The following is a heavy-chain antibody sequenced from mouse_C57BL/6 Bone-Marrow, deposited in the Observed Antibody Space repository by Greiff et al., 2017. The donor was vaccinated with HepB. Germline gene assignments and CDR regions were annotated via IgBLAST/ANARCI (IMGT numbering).Heavy chain of an antibody. CDR1: GYTFTDYE. CDR3: TRAQRGDGYYSFDY. V-gene: IGHV1-15*01. J-gene: IGHJ2*01. D-gene: IGHD2-3*01. Sequence: QVQLQQSGAELVRPGASVTLSCKASGYTFTDYEMHWVKQTPVHGLEWIGAIDPETGGTAYNQKFKGKAILTADKSSSTAYMELRSLTSEDSAVYYCTRAQRGDGYYSFDYWGQGTTLTVSS. CDR2: IDPETGGT.